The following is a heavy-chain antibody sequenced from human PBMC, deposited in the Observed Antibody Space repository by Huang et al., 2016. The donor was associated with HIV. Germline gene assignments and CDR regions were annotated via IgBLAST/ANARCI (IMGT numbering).Heavy chain of an antibody. CDR3: ASQHIGAAATWF. Sequence: QLQLQESGPGQVKPSETLSLTCTVSGDFISSTNYYWGWIRQSPGKGLEWVGSVYQSGSTNYSPSLKGRVTLSVDTSRNQFSLRLNSVTAADTAVDDGASQHIGAAATWFWGRGTQVAVSS. CDR2: VYQSGST. D-gene: IGHD6-13*01. V-gene: IGHV4-39*01. CDR1: GDFISSTNYY. J-gene: IGHJ4*02.